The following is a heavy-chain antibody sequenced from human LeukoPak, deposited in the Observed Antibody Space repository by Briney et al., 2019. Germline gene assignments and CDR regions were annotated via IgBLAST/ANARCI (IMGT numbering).Heavy chain of an antibody. J-gene: IGHJ4*02. CDR3: ARGNGPYFDY. Sequence: GASVKVSCKASGYTSTTYDINWVRQAAGQGPVWMGWQVPQSGNTVYAQEFQGRVTMTRDTSISTFYMELSSLTSDDTAVYFCARGNGPYFDYWGQGTPVTVSP. V-gene: IGHV1-8*01. CDR2: QVPQSGNT. CDR1: GYTSTTYD.